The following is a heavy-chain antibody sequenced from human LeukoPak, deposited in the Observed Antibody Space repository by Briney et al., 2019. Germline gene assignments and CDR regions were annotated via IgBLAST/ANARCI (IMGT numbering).Heavy chain of an antibody. V-gene: IGHV3-30*18. CDR3: AKQTYCGGDCYSGLFDY. Sequence: GGSLRLSCAASGFTFSSYGMHWVRQAPGKGLEWVAVISYDGSNKYYADSVKGRFTISRDNSKNTLYLQMNSLRAEDTAVYYCAKQTYCGGDCYSGLFDYWGQGTLVTVSS. D-gene: IGHD2-21*02. CDR1: GFTFSSYG. CDR2: ISYDGSNK. J-gene: IGHJ4*02.